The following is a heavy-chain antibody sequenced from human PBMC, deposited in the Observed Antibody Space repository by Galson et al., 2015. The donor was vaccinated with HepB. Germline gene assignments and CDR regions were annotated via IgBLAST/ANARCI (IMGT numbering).Heavy chain of an antibody. CDR1: GFTFSSYA. J-gene: IGHJ6*03. D-gene: IGHD6-13*01. CDR3: ARGGQQLVLYYYSYMDV. V-gene: IGHV3-30-3*01. CDR2: ISYDGSNN. Sequence: SLRLSCAASGFTFSSYAMHWVRQAPGKGLEWVAVISYDGSNNNYADSVKGRFTISRDNSKNTLYLQMNSLRAEDTAVYYCARGGQQLVLYYYSYMDVWGKGTTVTVSS.